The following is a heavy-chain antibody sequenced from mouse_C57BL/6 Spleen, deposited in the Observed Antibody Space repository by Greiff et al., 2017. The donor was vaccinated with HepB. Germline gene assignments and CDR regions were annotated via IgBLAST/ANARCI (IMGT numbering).Heavy chain of an antibody. D-gene: IGHD1-1*01. V-gene: IGHV1-82*01. CDR1: GYAFSSSW. CDR3: ARDYYGSRRGYFDV. J-gene: IGHJ1*03. Sequence: QVQLKQSGPELVKPGASVKISCKASGYAFSSSWMNWVKQRPGKGLEWIGRIYPGDGDTNYNGKFKGKATLTADKSSSTAYMQLSSLTSEDSAVYFCARDYYGSRRGYFDVWGTGTTVTVSS. CDR2: IYPGDGDT.